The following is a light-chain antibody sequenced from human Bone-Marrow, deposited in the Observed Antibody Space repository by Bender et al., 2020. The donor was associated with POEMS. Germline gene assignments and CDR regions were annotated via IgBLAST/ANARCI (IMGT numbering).Light chain of an antibody. CDR2: DDR. CDR3: QAWDSGTAVV. V-gene: IGLV3-21*02. Sequence: SYVLTQAPSVSVAPGQTARMTCGGNNIESKSVHWYQLKPGQAPVLVVYDDRARPSGIPERFSGSNSGNTATLTISGTQALDEADYYCQAWDSGTAVVFGGGTKLTVL. J-gene: IGLJ2*01. CDR1: NIESKS.